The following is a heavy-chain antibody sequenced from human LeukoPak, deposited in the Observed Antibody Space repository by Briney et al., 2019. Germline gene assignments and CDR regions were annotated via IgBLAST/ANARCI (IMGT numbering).Heavy chain of an antibody. CDR3: ARRTLVVVINPYWYFDL. CDR1: GGSISSSSYY. Sequence: SETLSLTCTVSGGSISSSSYYWGWIRQPPGKGLEWIGSIYYSGSTYYNPSLKSRVTISVDTSKNQFSLKLSSVTAADTAVYYCARRTLVVVINPYWYFDLWGRGTLVTVSS. V-gene: IGHV4-39*01. J-gene: IGHJ2*01. D-gene: IGHD3-22*01. CDR2: IYYSGST.